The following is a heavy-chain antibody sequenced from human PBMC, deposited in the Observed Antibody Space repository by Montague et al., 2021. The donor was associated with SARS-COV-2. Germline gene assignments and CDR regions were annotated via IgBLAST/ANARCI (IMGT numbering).Heavy chain of an antibody. CDR2: MSYSGSA. CDR3: ARTSDPSNFDSTGYYGAFDV. J-gene: IGHJ3*01. D-gene: IGHD3-22*01. CDR1: GATISSDY. V-gene: IGHV4-59*01. Sequence: ETLSLTCTVSGATISSDYWSWIRQSPGKGLEWIGYMSYSGSATYNPSLESGVAISRDTSKNQFSLTLIPATAADTAIYYCARTSDPSNFDSTGYYGAFDVGGQGTTVIVSS.